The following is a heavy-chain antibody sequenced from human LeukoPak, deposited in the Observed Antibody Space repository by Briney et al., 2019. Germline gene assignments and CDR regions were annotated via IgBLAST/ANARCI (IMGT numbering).Heavy chain of an antibody. D-gene: IGHD3-3*01. CDR3: AKDLPMYYDFWSGLFDY. Sequence: GGSLRLSCAASGFTFSSYGMHWVRQAPGKGLEWVAFIRYDGSNKYYADSVKGRFTISRDNSKNTLYLQMNSLRAEGTAVYYCAKDLPMYYDFWSGLFDYWGQGTLVTVSS. CDR1: GFTFSSYG. J-gene: IGHJ4*02. V-gene: IGHV3-30*02. CDR2: IRYDGSNK.